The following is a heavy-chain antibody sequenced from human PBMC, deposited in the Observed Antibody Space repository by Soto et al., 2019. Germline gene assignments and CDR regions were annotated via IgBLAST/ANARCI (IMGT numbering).Heavy chain of an antibody. J-gene: IGHJ6*02. CDR1: GFTVSGNY. D-gene: IGHD2-21*01. V-gene: IGHV3-53*01. Sequence: EVPLVESGGGLVQPGGSLRLSCAASGFTVSGNYVTWVRQAPGKGLEWVSVIYTDDNIYYADSVTGRFTISRDNSKNTFYLQMNRLRVEDTAVYYCATELIAKYGMDVWAKGPRSPSP. CDR3: ATELIAKYGMDV. CDR2: IYTDDNI.